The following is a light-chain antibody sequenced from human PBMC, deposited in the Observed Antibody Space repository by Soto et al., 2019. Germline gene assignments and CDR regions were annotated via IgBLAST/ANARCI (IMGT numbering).Light chain of an antibody. Sequence: ITQSPSTLSVSPGERVTFSCRASQSISSNLAWYQQKPGQAPRLLIYGASTRATHIPDRFSGSGSETEFTLSVSSLRSEDFAIYYCQQYYDWPLVTFGGGTKVDIK. CDR2: GAS. J-gene: IGKJ4*01. CDR1: QSISSN. CDR3: QQYYDWPLVT. V-gene: IGKV3-15*01.